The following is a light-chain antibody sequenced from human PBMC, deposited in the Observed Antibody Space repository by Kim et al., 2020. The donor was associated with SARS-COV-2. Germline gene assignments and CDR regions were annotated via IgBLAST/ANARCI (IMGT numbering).Light chain of an antibody. J-gene: IGKJ5*01. Sequence: IVMTQSPATLSVSPGESVTLSCRASQDIRNSLVWYQQKPGQAPRLLIYRTSTRATGTPARFSGSGSGTEITLTISSLQSEDFAIYYCQQYNNGPITFGQGTRLEIK. CDR1: QDIRNS. CDR2: RTS. CDR3: QQYNNGPIT. V-gene: IGKV3-15*01.